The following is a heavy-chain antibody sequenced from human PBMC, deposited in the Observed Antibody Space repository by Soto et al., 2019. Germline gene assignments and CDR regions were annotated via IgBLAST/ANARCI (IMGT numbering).Heavy chain of an antibody. CDR2: IIPALDVE. CDR3: AAVAGTSAFVGYFEY. V-gene: IGHV1-69*02. CDR1: GGTLSTYT. Sequence: QGLLVQSGAEVKKPGSSVKVSCKAPGGTLSTYTLTWLRQAPGQGPEWMGRIIPALDVEDYAQQFQGRVTITADTATSTAYMVLHSLRAYDTAVYYCAAVAGTSAFVGYFEYWGQGTLVTVAS. J-gene: IGHJ4*02. D-gene: IGHD6-19*01.